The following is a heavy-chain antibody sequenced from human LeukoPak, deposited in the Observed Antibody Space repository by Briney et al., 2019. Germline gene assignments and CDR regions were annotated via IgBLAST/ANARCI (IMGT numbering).Heavy chain of an antibody. CDR2: ISVSGGST. CDR1: GFTFSSYA. J-gene: IGHJ4*02. V-gene: IGHV3-23*01. D-gene: IGHD3-3*01. Sequence: GGSLRLSCAASGFTFSSYAMSWVRQAPGKGLELVSAISVSGGSTYYADSVKGRFTISRDNSKNTLYLQMNSLRAEDTGVYYCAKDEFDSTIFGVVTNTLFDYWGQGTLVTVSS. CDR3: AKDEFDSTIFGVVTNTLFDY.